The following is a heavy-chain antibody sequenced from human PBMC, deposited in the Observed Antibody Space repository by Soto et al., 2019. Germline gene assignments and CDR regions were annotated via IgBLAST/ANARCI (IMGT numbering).Heavy chain of an antibody. CDR1: GFSLSTSGVG. Sequence: QITLKESGPTLVKPTQTLTLTCTFSGFSLSTSGVGVGWIRQPPGKALEWLALIYWDDDKRYSPSLRSRLTITKDTSKNQVVLTMTNMDPVDTATYDCAHRTIQVYGMDVWGQGTTVTVSS. D-gene: IGHD5-18*01. CDR3: AHRTIQVYGMDV. V-gene: IGHV2-5*02. J-gene: IGHJ6*02. CDR2: IYWDDDK.